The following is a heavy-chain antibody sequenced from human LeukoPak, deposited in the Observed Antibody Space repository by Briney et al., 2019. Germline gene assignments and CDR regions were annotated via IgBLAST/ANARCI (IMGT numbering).Heavy chain of an antibody. Sequence: SETLSLTCSVSGASITTTTYYWGWIRQSPGKGLEWLGEIHHSGSSYYHPSLKSRLTMSVDTSKNQFSLKMSSLTAADTAVYYYASVTYNGYQHFDNWGQGTLVTVSS. CDR1: GASITTTTYY. J-gene: IGHJ4*02. CDR2: IHHSGSS. D-gene: IGHD3-10*01. CDR3: ASVTYNGYQHFDN. V-gene: IGHV4-39*07.